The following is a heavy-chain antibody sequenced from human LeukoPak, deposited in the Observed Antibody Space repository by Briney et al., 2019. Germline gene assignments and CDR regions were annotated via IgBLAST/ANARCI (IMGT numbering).Heavy chain of an antibody. D-gene: IGHD3-9*01. Sequence: GGSLRLSCAASGFTFSTYGMHWVRQAPGKGLEWVALIWSHGSDKYYVDSVRGRFTISRDNSKNTLYLQMNSLRPEDTAVYYCAKDGGLRYFDWLFDHWGQGTLVTVSS. CDR2: IWSHGSDK. CDR3: AKDGGLRYFDWLFDH. CDR1: GFTFSTYG. J-gene: IGHJ4*02. V-gene: IGHV3-30*02.